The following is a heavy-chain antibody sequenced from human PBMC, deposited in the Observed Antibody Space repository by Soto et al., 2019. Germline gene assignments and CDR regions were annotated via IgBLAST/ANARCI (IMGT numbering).Heavy chain of an antibody. V-gene: IGHV3-74*01. J-gene: IGHJ4*02. D-gene: IGHD3-16*01. CDR2: IYRDGSTT. Sequence: EVQLVESGGGLVQPGGSLRLSCAASGFTLSNYWMHWVRQVPGKGLVWVSVIYRDGSTTRYADSVKGRFTISRDNGKNTLYLQMNSLGAEDTAVYYCTRYLGGESDYWGQGTLVTVSS. CDR3: TRYLGGESDY. CDR1: GFTLSNYW.